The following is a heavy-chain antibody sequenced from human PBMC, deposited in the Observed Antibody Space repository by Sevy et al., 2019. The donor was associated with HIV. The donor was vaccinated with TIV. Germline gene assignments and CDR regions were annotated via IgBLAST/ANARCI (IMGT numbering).Heavy chain of an antibody. CDR1: RYSFTAYY. CDR3: ARGGLFSPGYYSHY. J-gene: IGHJ4*02. CDR2: INPNSGGSGGT. V-gene: IGHV1-2*02. Sequence: ASVKVSCKTSRYSFTAYYIHWVRQAPGQGLEWMGWINPNSGGSGGTNYAQKFQGRVTMTSDTSISTAYMELTRLRSDDTAVYYCARGGLFSPGYYSHYWGQGTLVTVSS. D-gene: IGHD3-9*01.